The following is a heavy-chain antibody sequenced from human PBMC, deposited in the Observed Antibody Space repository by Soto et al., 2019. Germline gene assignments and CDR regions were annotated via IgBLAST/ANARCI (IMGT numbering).Heavy chain of an antibody. D-gene: IGHD3-10*01. CDR1: GFTFSNYG. J-gene: IGHJ6*02. V-gene: IGHV3-30*18. CDR2: VSYDGDDK. Sequence: LSLSYVSSGFTFSNYGMHWVRQAPGKGLEWVAVVSYDGDDKYYADSVKGRFTISRDNYKNTLYLQMNSLRPEDTAVYYCAKDIARVRGAIIDMDVWGQGTTVTVSS. CDR3: AKDIARVRGAIIDMDV.